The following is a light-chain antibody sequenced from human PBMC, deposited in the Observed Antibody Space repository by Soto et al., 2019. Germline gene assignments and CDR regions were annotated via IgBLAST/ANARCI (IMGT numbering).Light chain of an antibody. Sequence: QSALTQPASVSGSPGQSITISCTGTSSDVGGYNYVSWYQHHPGKAPKLMIFDVSNRPSGVSNRFSGSKSGNTASLTIPGLQPEDEADYYCSSYPTSNTRQIVFGTGTKLTVL. J-gene: IGLJ1*01. CDR2: DVS. CDR3: SSYPTSNTRQIV. CDR1: SSDVGGYNY. V-gene: IGLV2-14*03.